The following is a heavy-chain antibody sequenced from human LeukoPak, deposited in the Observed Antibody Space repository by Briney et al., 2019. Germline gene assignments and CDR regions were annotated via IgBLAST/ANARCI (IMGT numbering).Heavy chain of an antibody. CDR2: IYYSGST. J-gene: IGHJ4*02. CDR3: ARHAYYGSGSSGPIDY. Sequence: SETLSLTCTVSGDSISSGDYYWGWIRQPPGKGLEWIGSIYYSGSTYYNPSLKSRVTISVDTSKNQFSLKLSSVTAADTAVYYCARHAYYGSGSSGPIDYWGQGTLVTVSS. D-gene: IGHD3-10*01. CDR1: GDSISSGDYY. V-gene: IGHV4-39*01.